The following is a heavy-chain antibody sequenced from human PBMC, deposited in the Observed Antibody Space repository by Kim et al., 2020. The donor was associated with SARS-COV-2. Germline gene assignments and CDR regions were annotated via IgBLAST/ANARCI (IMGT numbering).Heavy chain of an antibody. D-gene: IGHD6-19*01. CDR1: GFTLSSYS. J-gene: IGHJ4*02. CDR2: LSSDGQYI. V-gene: IGHV3-21*01. Sequence: GGSLRLPCAASGFTLSSYSMSWVRQAPGKGLEWVSTLSSDGQYIVYTDSVKGRFTISRDSAKNSLFLQMNGLRAEDTALYYCARDSSGWSRDYWGQGTLV. CDR3: ARDSSGWSRDY.